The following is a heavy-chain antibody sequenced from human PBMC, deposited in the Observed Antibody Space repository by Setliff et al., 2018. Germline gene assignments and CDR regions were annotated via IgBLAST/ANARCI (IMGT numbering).Heavy chain of an antibody. D-gene: IGHD2-15*01. CDR3: ARGGTFRYFDF. V-gene: IGHV4-39*01. CDR2: IYYRGDT. CDR1: GASLSSGTCY. J-gene: IGHJ4*02. Sequence: SETLSLTCTVSGASLSSGTCYWGWIRQPPGKGLEWIGRIYYRGDTYYNASLKGRLTISVDTAQNQFSLRLTSVTAADTAVYYCARGGTFRYFDFWGQGAPVTVSS.